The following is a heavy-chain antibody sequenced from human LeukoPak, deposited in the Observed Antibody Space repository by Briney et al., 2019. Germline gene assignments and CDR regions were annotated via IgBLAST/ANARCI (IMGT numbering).Heavy chain of an antibody. Sequence: GGSLRLSCAASGFTFSSYAMSWVRQAPGKGLEWVSVISGSGGSTYYADSVKGRFTISRDNSKNTLYLQMNSLRAEDTAVYYCARVLYYYDSSGYYYWGQGTLVTVSS. CDR2: ISGSGGST. V-gene: IGHV3-23*01. J-gene: IGHJ4*02. CDR1: GFTFSSYA. CDR3: ARVLYYYDSSGYYY. D-gene: IGHD3-22*01.